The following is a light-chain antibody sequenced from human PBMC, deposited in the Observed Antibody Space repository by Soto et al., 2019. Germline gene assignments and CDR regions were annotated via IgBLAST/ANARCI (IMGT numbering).Light chain of an antibody. CDR3: QQYNNWLGT. CDR2: GAS. CDR1: QSVSSN. J-gene: IGKJ1*01. V-gene: IGKV3-15*01. Sequence: EIVMTQSPATLSVSPGERATLSCRASQSVSSNVAWYQQKPGQAPRLLIYGASTRATGIPARFSGSGSGTEFTLTISSLQSEDFAVYYCQQYNNWLGTFGQGTKVDI.